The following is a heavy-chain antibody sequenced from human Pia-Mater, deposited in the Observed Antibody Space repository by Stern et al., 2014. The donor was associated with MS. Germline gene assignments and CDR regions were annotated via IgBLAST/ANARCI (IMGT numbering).Heavy chain of an antibody. V-gene: IGHV5-51*01. Sequence: VQLVESGAELIRPGESLKISCKGSGFKFSIYWIAWVRQMPGKGLEWMGIIYPGDSETRYSPSFQGQVTMSADKSTSTAYLQWSSLNASDTDMYFCARQTTAWASDVWGQGTLVTVSS. CDR1: GFKFSIYW. J-gene: IGHJ4*02. D-gene: IGHD1-14*01. CDR2: IYPGDSET. CDR3: ARQTTAWASDV.